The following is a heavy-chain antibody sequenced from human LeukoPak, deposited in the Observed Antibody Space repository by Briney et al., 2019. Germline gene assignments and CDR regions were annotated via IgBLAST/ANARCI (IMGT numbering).Heavy chain of an antibody. Sequence: PGGSLRLSCAASGFTFSSYAVSWVRQAPGKGLEWVSGIGGSGDSTYYADSGKGRFTISRDNSKNTLYLQMNSLRAEDTAVYYCAKGPALSFPHPYNWFDPWGQGTLVTVSS. J-gene: IGHJ5*02. D-gene: IGHD1-26*01. CDR1: GFTFSSYA. V-gene: IGHV3-23*01. CDR3: AKGPALSFPHPYNWFDP. CDR2: IGGSGDST.